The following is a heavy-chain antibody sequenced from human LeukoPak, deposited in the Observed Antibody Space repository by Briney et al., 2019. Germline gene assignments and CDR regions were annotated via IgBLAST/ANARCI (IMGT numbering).Heavy chain of an antibody. CDR1: GGTFISYA. CDR3: IRGAASGSYYGFDV. Sequence: SVKVSCKASGGTFISYAISWVRQAPGQGLEWMGGIIPIFGTANYAQKFQGRVTITADESTSTAYMELSSLRSEDTAVYYCIRGAASGSYYGFDVWGQGATVTVSS. J-gene: IGHJ6*02. D-gene: IGHD1-26*01. CDR2: IIPIFGTA. V-gene: IGHV1-69*13.